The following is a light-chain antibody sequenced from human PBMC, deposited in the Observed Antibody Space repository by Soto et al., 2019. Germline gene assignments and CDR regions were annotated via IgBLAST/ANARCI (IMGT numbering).Light chain of an antibody. V-gene: IGKV3-15*01. J-gene: IGKJ1*01. CDR2: GAS. Sequence: EIVLTQSPGTLSVSPGDRVTISCRASQSISINLDWYQHKPGQAPRLLIHGASTRATGVPARFSGSGSGTEFTLTISSLQSEDFAVYYCQQFRNWPWTFGQGTKVEVK. CDR3: QQFRNWPWT. CDR1: QSISIN.